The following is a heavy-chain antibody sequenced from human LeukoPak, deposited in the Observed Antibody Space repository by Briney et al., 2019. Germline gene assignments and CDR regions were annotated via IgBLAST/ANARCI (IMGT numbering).Heavy chain of an antibody. V-gene: IGHV4-59*01. CDR1: GGSISSYY. J-gene: IGHJ3*02. D-gene: IGHD1-1*01. Sequence: SETLSLTCTVSGGSISSYYWSWIRQPPGKGLEWIGYIYYRGSTNYNPSLKSRVTISVDTSKNQFSLKLSSVTAADTAVYYCARERSGWKDAFDIWGQGTMVTVSS. CDR3: ARERSGWKDAFDI. CDR2: IYYRGST.